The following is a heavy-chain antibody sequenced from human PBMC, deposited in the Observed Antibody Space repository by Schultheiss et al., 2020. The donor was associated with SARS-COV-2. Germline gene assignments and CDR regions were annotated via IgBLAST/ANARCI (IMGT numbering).Heavy chain of an antibody. CDR2: IYGGGGT. J-gene: IGHJ4*02. V-gene: IGHV3-53*01. D-gene: IGHD6-13*01. CDR3: ARDGYSSSGLDY. Sequence: GESLKISCAASGFTVSSTNMTCVRQAPGKGLKWVSFIYGGGGTDYADSVKGRFTISRDNSKNTYYLQMNSLRAEDTAVYYCARDGYSSSGLDYWGQGTLVTVSS. CDR1: GFTVSSTN.